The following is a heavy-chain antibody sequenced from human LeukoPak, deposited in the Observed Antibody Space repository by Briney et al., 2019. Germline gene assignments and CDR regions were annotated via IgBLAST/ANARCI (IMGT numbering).Heavy chain of an antibody. Sequence: PGRSLRLSCAASGFTFSSYGMHWVRQAPGKGLEWVAVIWYDGSNKYYADSVKGRFTISRDNSKNTLYLQMNSLRAEDTAVYYCARDRSIVGAASLDYWGQGTLVTVSS. CDR2: IWYDGSNK. J-gene: IGHJ4*02. CDR3: ARDRSIVGAASLDY. V-gene: IGHV3-33*01. D-gene: IGHD1-26*01. CDR1: GFTFSSYG.